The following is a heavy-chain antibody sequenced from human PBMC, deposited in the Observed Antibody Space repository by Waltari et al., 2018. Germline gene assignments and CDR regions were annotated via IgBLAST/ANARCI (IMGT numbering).Heavy chain of an antibody. D-gene: IGHD6-19*01. V-gene: IGHV3-23*04. Sequence: VQLVESGGGLVQPGGSLRLSCAASGFTFRSSAMSWVRQAPGKGLGGVGGINGSGGSNYYADSVKGGFTIARDNSKNTLYLQMNSLRAEDTAVYYGAESVEIAVEGDPWGQGTLVTVSS. CDR3: AESVEIAVEGDP. CDR1: GFTFRSSA. J-gene: IGHJ5*02. CDR2: INGSGGSN.